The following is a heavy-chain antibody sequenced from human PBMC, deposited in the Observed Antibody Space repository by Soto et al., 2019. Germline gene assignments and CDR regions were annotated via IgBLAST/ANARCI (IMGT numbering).Heavy chain of an antibody. CDR1: GFTFSNAW. CDR3: TTGYYYDSSGSVY. CDR2: IKSKTDGGTT. V-gene: IGHV3-15*01. J-gene: IGHJ4*02. Sequence: PGGSLRLSCAASGFTFSNAWMSWVRQAPGKGLEWVGRIKSKTDGGTTDYAAPVKGRFTISRDDSKNTLYLQMNSLKTEDTAVYYCTTGYYYDSSGSVYWGQGTLVTVSS. D-gene: IGHD3-22*01.